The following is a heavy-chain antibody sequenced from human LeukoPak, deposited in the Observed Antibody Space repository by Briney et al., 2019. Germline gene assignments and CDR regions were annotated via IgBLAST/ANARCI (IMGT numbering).Heavy chain of an antibody. CDR2: IIPIFGTA. CDR3: AREAGATSFGY. J-gene: IGHJ4*02. D-gene: IGHD1-26*01. Sequence: ASVKVSCKASGGTFSSYAISWVRQAPGQGLEWMGGIIPIFGTANYAQKFQGRVTITADKSTSTVYMELSSLRSEDTAVYYCAREAGATSFGYWGQGTLVTVSS. V-gene: IGHV1-69*06. CDR1: GGTFSSYA.